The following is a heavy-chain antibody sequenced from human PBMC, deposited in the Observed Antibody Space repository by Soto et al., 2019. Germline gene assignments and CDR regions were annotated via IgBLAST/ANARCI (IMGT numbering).Heavy chain of an antibody. CDR2: IRGKAYSGTT. Sequence: GGSLRLSCTTSGFTFGGYAMSWVRQAPGKGLEWVGFIRGKAYSGTTEYAASLRGRFTISRDDSKSIAYLQMSSLKAEDTAVYYCAREKKTVETAPTSFDYWGRGTLVTVS. V-gene: IGHV3-49*04. J-gene: IGHJ4*02. CDR3: AREKKTVETAPTSFDY. CDR1: GFTFGGYA. D-gene: IGHD4-4*01.